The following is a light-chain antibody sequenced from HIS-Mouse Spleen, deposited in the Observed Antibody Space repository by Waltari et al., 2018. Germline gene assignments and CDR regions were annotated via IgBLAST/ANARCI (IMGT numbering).Light chain of an antibody. CDR1: KLGDKY. V-gene: IGLV3-1*01. Sequence: SYELTQPPSVSVSPGQTASITCSGDKLGDKYACWYQQKPGQSPVLVIYQDSKRPSGIPGRFSGSNYGNTATLTISGTQAMDEADYYCQAWDSSTYVVGTGTKVTVL. CDR2: QDS. J-gene: IGLJ1*01. CDR3: QAWDSSTYV.